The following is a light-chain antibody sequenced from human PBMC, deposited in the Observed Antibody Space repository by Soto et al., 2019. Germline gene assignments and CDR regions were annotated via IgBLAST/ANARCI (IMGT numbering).Light chain of an antibody. V-gene: IGKV3-11*01. CDR1: QSVSSY. CDR3: QQRSNWPRGFT. Sequence: EIVLTQSPATLSLSPGERATLSCRASQSVSSYLAWYQQKPGQAPRLLIYDASNRATGIPARFSGSGSGTDFPLTISSLEPEDFAVYYCQQRSNWPRGFTFGPGTKVDIK. J-gene: IGKJ3*01. CDR2: DAS.